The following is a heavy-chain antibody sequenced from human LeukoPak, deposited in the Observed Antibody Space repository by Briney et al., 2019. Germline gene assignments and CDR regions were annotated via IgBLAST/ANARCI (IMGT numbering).Heavy chain of an antibody. CDR2: IKSKTDGGTT. D-gene: IGHD2-15*01. V-gene: IGHV3-15*01. CDR1: GFVFENYA. J-gene: IGHJ4*02. Sequence: GGSLRLSCGASGFVFENYAMSWVRQAPGKGLQWVGHIKSKTDGGTTDYAAPVKGRFTISRDDSKNTLYLQMNSLKNEDAALYYCTALGAASEYWGQGALVTVSS. CDR3: TALGAASEY.